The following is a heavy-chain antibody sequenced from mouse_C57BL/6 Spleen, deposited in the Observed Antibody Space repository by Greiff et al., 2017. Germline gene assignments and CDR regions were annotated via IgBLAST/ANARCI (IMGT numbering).Heavy chain of an antibody. V-gene: IGHV1-15*01. CDR1: GYTFTDYE. J-gene: IGHJ1*03. Sequence: QVHVKQSGAELVRPGASVTLSCKASGYTFTDYEMHWVKQTPVHGLEWIGAIDPETGGTAYNQKFKGKAILTADKSSSTAYMELRSLTSEDSAVYYCTRYYSNYWYFDVWGTGTTVTVSS. CDR3: TRYYSNYWYFDV. D-gene: IGHD2-5*01. CDR2: IDPETGGT.